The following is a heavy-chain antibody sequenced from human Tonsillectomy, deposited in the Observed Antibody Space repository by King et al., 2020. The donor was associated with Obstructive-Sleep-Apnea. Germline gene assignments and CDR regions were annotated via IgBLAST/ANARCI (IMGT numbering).Heavy chain of an antibody. CDR3: ARSIHSSNWPYYYGMDV. D-gene: IGHD6-13*01. CDR1: GGSISSYY. CDR2: IYYSGST. Sequence: QLQESDPGLVKPSETLSLTCTVSGGSISSYYWSWIRQPPGKGLEWIGYIYYSGSTNYNPSLKRRVTISVDTSKNQFSLKLGSVTAADTAVYYCARSIHSSNWPYYYGMDVWGQGTTVTVSS. J-gene: IGHJ6*02. V-gene: IGHV4-59*01.